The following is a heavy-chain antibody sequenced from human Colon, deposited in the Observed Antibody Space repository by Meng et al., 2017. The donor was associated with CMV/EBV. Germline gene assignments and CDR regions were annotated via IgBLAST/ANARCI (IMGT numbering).Heavy chain of an antibody. CDR2: IGTVGDT. V-gene: IGHV3-13*01. Sequence: GGSLRLSCTASGFTFSTYDFHWVRQPTGKGLEWVSSIGTVGDTYSIGSVKGRFIISREDAKNSVYLQMNGLRAGDTGLYYCARARSPAHFDSWGQGALVTVSS. CDR3: ARARSPAHFDS. CDR1: GFTFSTYD. J-gene: IGHJ4*02.